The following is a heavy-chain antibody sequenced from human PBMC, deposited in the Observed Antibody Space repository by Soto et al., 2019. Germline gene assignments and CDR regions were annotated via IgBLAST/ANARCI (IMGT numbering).Heavy chain of an antibody. CDR2: MYHSRNK. Sequence: PSETLSLTCTVSGGSITSGGYSWVWIRQPPGQGLEWIGYMYHSRNKNYNPSMKGRVTSSLDHTRNQFSLRLNSVTAADTAVYFCASRKYDVVAGSVWFDPWGQGTLVTVSP. V-gene: IGHV4-30-2*01. CDR1: GGSITSGGYS. D-gene: IGHD2-21*01. CDR3: ASRKYDVVAGSVWFDP. J-gene: IGHJ5*02.